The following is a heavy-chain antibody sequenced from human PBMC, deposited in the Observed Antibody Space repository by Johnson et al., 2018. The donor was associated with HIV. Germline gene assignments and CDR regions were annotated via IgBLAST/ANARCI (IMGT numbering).Heavy chain of an antibody. Sequence: QVQLVESGGGVVQPGGSLRLSCAASGFTFSSYGMHWVRQAPGKGLEWVAFIRYDGSNKYYADSVNGRFAISRDHSKDTQYLQTNSLRAEDTAVFYCARDRYYGLAWGWAFDIWGQGTMVTVSS. D-gene: IGHD3-16*01. J-gene: IGHJ3*02. V-gene: IGHV3-30*02. CDR2: IRYDGSNK. CDR3: ARDRYYGLAWGWAFDI. CDR1: GFTFSSYG.